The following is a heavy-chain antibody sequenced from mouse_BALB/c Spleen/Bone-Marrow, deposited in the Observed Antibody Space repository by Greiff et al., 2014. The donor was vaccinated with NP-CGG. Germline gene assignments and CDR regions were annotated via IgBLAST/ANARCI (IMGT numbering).Heavy chain of an antibody. CDR1: GFTFSDYY. J-gene: IGHJ4*01. D-gene: IGHD2-2*01. CDR3: ARHLYGNDGATDY. V-gene: IGHV5-12*02. CDR2: ISNGGGST. Sequence: LQQPGGGLVQPGGSLKLSCATSGFTFSDYYMYWVRQTPEKRLEWVAYISNGGGSTYYPDTVKGRFTISRDNAKNTLYLQMSRLKSENTSMYNCARHLYGNDGATDYWGQGTSVTVSS.